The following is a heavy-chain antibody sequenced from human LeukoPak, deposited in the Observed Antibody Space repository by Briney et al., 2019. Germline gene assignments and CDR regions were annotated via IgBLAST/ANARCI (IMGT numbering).Heavy chain of an antibody. J-gene: IGHJ4*02. CDR1: GGSVSSYY. CDR2: MYHSGNT. D-gene: IGHD3-10*01. CDR3: AADLLPTYGSGSYVPPEFDY. V-gene: IGHV4-59*02. Sequence: PSETLSLTCTVSGGSVSSYYWSWIRQPPGKGLEWIGYMYHSGNTNYNPSLKSRVTISVDTSKNQFSLKLTSVTAADTAVYYCAADLLPTYGSGSYVPPEFDYWGQGTLVTVSS.